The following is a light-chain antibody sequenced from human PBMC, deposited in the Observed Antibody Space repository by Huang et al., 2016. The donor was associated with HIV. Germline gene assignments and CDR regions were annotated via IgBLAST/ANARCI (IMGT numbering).Light chain of an antibody. CDR1: QSVNTF. CDR2: DAA. CDR3: QQRSNRPLT. Sequence: EIVLTQSPATLSLSPGERATLSCRASQSVNTFLAWYQQKPGQAPRLLISDAANRATGIPARFSGSGSGKDFTLTISSLEPEDFAVYYCQQRSNRPLTFGGGTKVEIK. V-gene: IGKV3-11*01. J-gene: IGKJ4*01.